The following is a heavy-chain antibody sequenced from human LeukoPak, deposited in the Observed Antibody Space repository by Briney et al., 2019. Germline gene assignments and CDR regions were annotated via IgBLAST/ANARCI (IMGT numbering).Heavy chain of an antibody. CDR2: ISSSSNHI. CDR3: ARGEQWLPTGIDY. J-gene: IGHJ4*02. V-gene: IGHV3-21*01. D-gene: IGHD6-19*01. CDR1: GLASSSYR. Sequence: RRSLRLSRAASGLASSSYRMTTVGQAPGQGLEWVSSISSSSNHIYYADSVKGRFTISRDNAKNSLYLQMNSLRAEDTAVYYCARGEQWLPTGIDYWGQGTLVTVSS.